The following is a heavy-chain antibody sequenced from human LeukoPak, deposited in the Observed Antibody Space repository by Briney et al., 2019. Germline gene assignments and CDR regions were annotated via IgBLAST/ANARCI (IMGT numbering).Heavy chain of an antibody. J-gene: IGHJ5*02. CDR3: ARVTDEYCSSTSCYFDWFDP. V-gene: IGHV1-69*13. CDR2: IIPIFGTA. CDR1: GGTFSSYA. D-gene: IGHD2-2*01. Sequence: GASVKVSCKASGGTFSSYAISWVRQAPGQGLEWMGGIIPIFGTANYAQKFQGRVTITADESTSTAYMELSSLRSEDTAVYYCARVTDEYCSSTSCYFDWFDPWGQGTLVTVSS.